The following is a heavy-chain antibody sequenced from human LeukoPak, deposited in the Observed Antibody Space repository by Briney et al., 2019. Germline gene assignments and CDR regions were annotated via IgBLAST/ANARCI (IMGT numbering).Heavy chain of an antibody. CDR1: GGSISSGSYY. D-gene: IGHD2-8*01. V-gene: IGHV4-61*02. Sequence: DPSETLSLTCSVSGGSISSGSYYWSWIRQPAGKGLEWIGRIYTSGSINYNPSLKSRVTISVDTSKNQFSLRLSSVTAADTAVYYCARQNGVGLFTLPGGQGTLVTVSS. J-gene: IGHJ4*02. CDR3: ARQNGVGLFTLP. CDR2: IYTSGSI.